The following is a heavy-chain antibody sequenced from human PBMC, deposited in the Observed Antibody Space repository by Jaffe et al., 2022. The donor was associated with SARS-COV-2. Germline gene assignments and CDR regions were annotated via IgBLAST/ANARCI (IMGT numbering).Heavy chain of an antibody. J-gene: IGHJ6*03. CDR3: AGRSFDGRHEPLYYFYMDV. D-gene: IGHD3-9*01. CDR2: ISSSGAYI. Sequence: EVQLVDSGGGLVKPGGSLRLSCVASGFSFSSHSMSWVRQAPGKGLEWISTISSSGAYIHYADSVKGRFTIARDNTRNSLYLQMDTLRAEDTAVYYCAGRSFDGRHEPLYYFYMDVWGKGSTVTVSS. CDR1: GFSFSSHS. V-gene: IGHV3-21*01.